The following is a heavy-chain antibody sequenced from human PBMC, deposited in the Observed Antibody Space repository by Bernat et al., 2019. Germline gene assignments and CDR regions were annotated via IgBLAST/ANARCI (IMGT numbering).Heavy chain of an antibody. CDR3: AKGRGYYDILTGYYTPQWYFDY. CDR1: GFTFSSYA. J-gene: IGHJ4*02. V-gene: IGHV3-23*01. D-gene: IGHD3-9*01. Sequence: EVQLLESGGDLVQPGGSLRLSCAASGFTFSSYAMSWVRQAPGKGLEWVSAISGSGGSPYYADAVKGRFTISRDNSKNTLYLQMNSLRAEDTAVYYCAKGRGYYDILTGYYTPQWYFDYWGQGTLVTVSS. CDR2: ISGSGGSP.